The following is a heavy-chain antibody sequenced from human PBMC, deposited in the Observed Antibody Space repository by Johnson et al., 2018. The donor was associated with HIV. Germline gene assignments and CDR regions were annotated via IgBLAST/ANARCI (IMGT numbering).Heavy chain of an antibody. Sequence: QVQLVESGGGVVRPGRSLRLSCAASGFTFSNYPMHWVRQAPGKGLEWVAVVSYDGSNKYYADSVKGRFTISRDNSKNTLYLQMNSLRAEDTAVYYCARYSSSSRDTFDIWGQGTMVTVSS. D-gene: IGHD6-13*01. CDR3: ARYSSSSRDTFDI. CDR1: GFTFSNYP. J-gene: IGHJ3*02. V-gene: IGHV3-30*04. CDR2: VSYDGSNK.